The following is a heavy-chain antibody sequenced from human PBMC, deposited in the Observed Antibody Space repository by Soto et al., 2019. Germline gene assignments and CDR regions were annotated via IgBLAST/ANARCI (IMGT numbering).Heavy chain of an antibody. D-gene: IGHD3-3*01. J-gene: IGHJ6*02. CDR1: GYSFTSYW. CDR2: IDPSDSYT. CDR3: ARCGGVPQLPCGYGMDV. V-gene: IGHV5-10-1*03. Sequence: EVQLVQSGAEVKKPGESLRISCKGSGYSFTSYWISWVRQMPGKGLEWMGRIDPSDSYTNYSPSFQGHVTISADKSISTAYLQWSSLKASDTAMYYCARCGGVPQLPCGYGMDVWGQGTTVTVSS.